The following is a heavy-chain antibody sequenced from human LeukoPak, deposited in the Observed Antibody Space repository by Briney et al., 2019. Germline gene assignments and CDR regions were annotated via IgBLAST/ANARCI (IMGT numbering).Heavy chain of an antibody. Sequence: PGGSLRLSCAASGFTFSSYAMSWVRQASGKGLEWVSAISGSGGSTYYADSVKGRFTISRDNSKNTLYLQMNSLRAEDTAVYYCAKDRNTMIVVDPYDAFDIWRQGTMVTVSS. CDR3: AKDRNTMIVVDPYDAFDI. CDR1: GFTFSSYA. J-gene: IGHJ3*02. V-gene: IGHV3-23*01. D-gene: IGHD3-22*01. CDR2: ISGSGGST.